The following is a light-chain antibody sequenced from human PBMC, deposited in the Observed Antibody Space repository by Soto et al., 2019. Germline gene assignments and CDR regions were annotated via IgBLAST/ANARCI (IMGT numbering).Light chain of an antibody. J-gene: IGLJ2*01. Sequence: QAVVTQEPSLTVSPGGTVTLTCASSTGAVTSGYYPNWFQQKPGQAPRPLIYSTSHKHSWTPARFSGSLLGGKAALTLSGVQPEDEAEYYCLLYYGGYVVFGGGTKLTVL. CDR1: TGAVTSGYY. CDR3: LLYYGGYVV. CDR2: STS. V-gene: IGLV7-43*01.